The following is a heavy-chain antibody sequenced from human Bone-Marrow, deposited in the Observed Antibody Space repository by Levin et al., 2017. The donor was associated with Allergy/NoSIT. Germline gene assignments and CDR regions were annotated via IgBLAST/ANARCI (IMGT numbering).Heavy chain of an antibody. J-gene: IGHJ5*02. CDR2: ISAYNGNT. CDR3: ARDPSPNIDWNDVHWFDP. CDR1: GYTFTSYG. V-gene: IGHV1-18*01. Sequence: ASVKVSCKASGYTFTSYGISWVRQAPGQGLEWMGWISAYNGNTNYAQKLQGRVTMTTDTSTSTAYMELRSLRSDDTAVYYCARDPSPNIDWNDVHWFDPWGQGTLVTVSS. D-gene: IGHD1-1*01.